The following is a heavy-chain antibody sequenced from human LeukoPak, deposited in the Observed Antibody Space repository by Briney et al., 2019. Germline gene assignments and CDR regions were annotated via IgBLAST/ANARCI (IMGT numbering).Heavy chain of an antibody. CDR2: IYYSGST. CDR1: GGSISSYY. D-gene: IGHD3-10*01. J-gene: IGHJ4*02. Sequence: SETLSLTCTVSGGSISSYYWSWIRQPPGKGLEWIGYIYYSGSTYYNPSLKSRVTISVDTSKNQFSLKLSSVTAADTAVYYCARDLTMIRRGLLNWGQGTLVTVSS. V-gene: IGHV4-59*06. CDR3: ARDLTMIRRGLLN.